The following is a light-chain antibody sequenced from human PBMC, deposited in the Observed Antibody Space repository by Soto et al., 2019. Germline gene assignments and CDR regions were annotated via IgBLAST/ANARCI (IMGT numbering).Light chain of an antibody. Sequence: NFMLTQPHSVSESPGKTVTISCTGSSGSIATNYVQWYQQRPGSAPTTVIYEDTQRPSGVPARFSGSIDSSSNSSSLPLSGLKTEDEADYYCQSYDGSNPDVVFGGGTKLTVL. V-gene: IGLV6-57*02. CDR1: SGSIATNY. CDR2: EDT. CDR3: QSYDGSNPDVV. J-gene: IGLJ2*01.